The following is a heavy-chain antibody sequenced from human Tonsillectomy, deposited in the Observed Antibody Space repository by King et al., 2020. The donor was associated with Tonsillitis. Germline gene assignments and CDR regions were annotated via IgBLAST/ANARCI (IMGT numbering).Heavy chain of an antibody. J-gene: IGHJ4*02. Sequence: LQLQESGPGLVKPSETLSLTCTVSGGSISSSSYYWGWIRQPPGKGLEWIGSIYYSGSTYYNPSLKSRVTVSVDTSKNQFSLKLSSVTAADTAVYYCARHDRCRYSTVTTFLDYWGQGALVTVSS. CDR2: IYYSGST. D-gene: IGHD4-17*01. V-gene: IGHV4-39*07. CDR1: GGSISSSSYY. CDR3: ARHDRCRYSTVTTFLDY.